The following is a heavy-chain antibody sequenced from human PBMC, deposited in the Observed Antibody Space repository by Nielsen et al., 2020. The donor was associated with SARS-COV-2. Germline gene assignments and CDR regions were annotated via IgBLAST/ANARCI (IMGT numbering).Heavy chain of an antibody. CDR1: GGSFSGYY. D-gene: IGHD1-26*01. CDR3: ARGRAARGSYYVRWFDP. CDR2: INHSGST. V-gene: IGHV4-34*01. Sequence: GSLRPSCALYGGSFSGYYWSWIRQPPGKGLEWFGEINHSGSTHYNPSLKRRVTISVDTSKNQFSLKLSSVTAADTAVYYCARGRAARGSYYVRWFDPWGQGTLVTVSS. J-gene: IGHJ5*02.